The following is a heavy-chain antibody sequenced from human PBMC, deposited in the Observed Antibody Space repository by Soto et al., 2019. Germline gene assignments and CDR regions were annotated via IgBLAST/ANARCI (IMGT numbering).Heavy chain of an antibody. CDR2: IYYSGTT. D-gene: IGHD1-26*01. CDR3: ARHAGGVSQIDY. V-gene: IGHV4-39*01. Sequence: SETLSLTCTVSGGSISSHGYYWGWIRQPPGKGLEWIGTIYYSGTTFHNPSLKSRVTISVDTSKNQLSLKLSSVTAADTAVYYCARHAGGVSQIDYWGQGTLVTVSS. J-gene: IGHJ4*02. CDR1: GGSISSHGYY.